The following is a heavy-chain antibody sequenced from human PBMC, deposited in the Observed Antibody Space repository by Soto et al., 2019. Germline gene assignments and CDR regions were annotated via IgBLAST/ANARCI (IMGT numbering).Heavy chain of an antibody. CDR3: ARGSGYCSSTSCSYYYYYYGMDV. CDR2: IYHSGST. D-gene: IGHD2-2*01. CDR1: GGSISSSNW. Sequence: SEPLSLTCAVSGGSISSSNWWSWVRQPPGKGLEWIGEIYHSGSTNYNPSLKSRVTISVDKSKNQFSLKLSSVTAADTAVYYCARGSGYCSSTSCSYYYYYYGMDVWGQGTTVTVSS. J-gene: IGHJ6*02. V-gene: IGHV4-4*02.